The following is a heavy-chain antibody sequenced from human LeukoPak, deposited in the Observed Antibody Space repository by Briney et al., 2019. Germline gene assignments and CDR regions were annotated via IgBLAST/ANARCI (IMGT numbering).Heavy chain of an antibody. V-gene: IGHV3-23*01. CDR3: AKVEYYYDSSDY. Sequence: GGSLRLSCAASGFTFTNFAMSWVRQAPGKGLKWVSVISGSGGSTYYADFLKGRFTISRDNSKNTLYLQMNSLRAEDTAVYYCAKVEYYYDSSDYWGQGTLVTVSS. D-gene: IGHD3-22*01. J-gene: IGHJ4*02. CDR2: ISGSGGST. CDR1: GFTFTNFA.